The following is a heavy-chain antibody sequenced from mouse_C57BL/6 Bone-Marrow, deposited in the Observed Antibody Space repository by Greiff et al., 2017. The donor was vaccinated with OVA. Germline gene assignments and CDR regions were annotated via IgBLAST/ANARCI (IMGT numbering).Heavy chain of an antibody. V-gene: IGHV14-4*01. CDR3: TPYYYGTSWFAY. Sequence: VQLQQSGAELVRPGASVKLSCTASGFNIKDYYMNWVKQRPEQGLEWIGWIDPENGDTEYDSKFKGKATITADTSSNTAYLQLSSLTSEDTAVYYCTPYYYGTSWFAYWGQGTLVTVSA. CDR2: IDPENGDT. D-gene: IGHD1-1*01. J-gene: IGHJ3*01. CDR1: GFNIKDYY.